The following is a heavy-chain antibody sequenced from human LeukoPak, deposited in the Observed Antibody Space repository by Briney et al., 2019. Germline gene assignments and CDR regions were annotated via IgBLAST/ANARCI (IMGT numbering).Heavy chain of an antibody. J-gene: IGHJ6*03. Sequence: SETLSVTCAVPGGSISSGRYYWGWIRQPPGKGRGWIVYIYYSGSTTYNPFLKSRVTISVDTSKNQFSLKLSSVTAADTAVYYCARGGLYDFWSGPSMDVWGKGTTVTVSS. V-gene: IGHV4-61*01. CDR3: ARGGLYDFWSGPSMDV. D-gene: IGHD3-3*01. CDR1: GGSISSGRYY. CDR2: IYYSGST.